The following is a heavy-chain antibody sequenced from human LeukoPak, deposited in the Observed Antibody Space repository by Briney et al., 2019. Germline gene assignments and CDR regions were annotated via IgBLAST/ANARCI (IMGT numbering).Heavy chain of an antibody. D-gene: IGHD3-3*01. V-gene: IGHV1-18*01. Sequence: ASVKVSFKAAVGIFSSYAISWVRQAPGQGLAWMEWISAYNGNTNYAQKLQGRVTMTTDTSTSTAYMELRSLRSDDTAVYYCARDAHYDFWSGYQHDAFDIWGQGTMVTVSS. J-gene: IGHJ3*02. CDR2: ISAYNGNT. CDR3: ARDAHYDFWSGYQHDAFDI. CDR1: VGIFSSYA.